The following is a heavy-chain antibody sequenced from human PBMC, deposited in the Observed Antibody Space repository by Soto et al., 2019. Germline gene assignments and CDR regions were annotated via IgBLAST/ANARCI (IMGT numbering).Heavy chain of an antibody. V-gene: IGHV4-59*01. J-gene: IGHJ6*02. CDR1: GGSISSYY. CDR3: ARDGGGYCSSTSCYAPRGMDV. Sequence: PSETLSLTCTVSGGSISSYYWSWIRQPPGKGLEWIGYIYYSGSTNYNPSLKSRVTISVDTSKNQFSLKLSSVTAADTAVYYCARDGGGYCSSTSCYAPRGMDVWGQGTTVTVSS. D-gene: IGHD2-2*01. CDR2: IYYSGST.